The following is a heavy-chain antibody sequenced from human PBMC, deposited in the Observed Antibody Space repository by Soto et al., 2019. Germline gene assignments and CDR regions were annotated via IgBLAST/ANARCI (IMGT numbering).Heavy chain of an antibody. D-gene: IGHD3-9*01. J-gene: IGHJ5*02. V-gene: IGHV4-30-4*01. Sequence: PSETLSLTCSVSGGSISSGDYYWSWIRQPPGKGLEWIGYIYYSGSTYYNPSLKSRVTISVDTSKNQFSLKPSSVTAADTAVYYCATSIPDYDILTGYYTNWFDPWGQGTLVTVSS. CDR1: GGSISSGDYY. CDR2: IYYSGST. CDR3: ATSIPDYDILTGYYTNWFDP.